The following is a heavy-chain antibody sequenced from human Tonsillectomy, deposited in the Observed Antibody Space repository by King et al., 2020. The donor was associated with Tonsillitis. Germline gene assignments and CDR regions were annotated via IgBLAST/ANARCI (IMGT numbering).Heavy chain of an antibody. CDR3: ATTGETAYFDS. CDR2: INPRGGST. CDR1: GFAFSRFY. J-gene: IGHJ4*02. D-gene: IGHD7-27*01. V-gene: IGHV1-46*01. Sequence: VQLVESGSEVRKPGASVKVSCKAPGFAFSRFYMHWLRQASGQGLEWLGLINPRGGSTYYAPKFQGRLMMTRDTSTSTVYVDLSRLRSEDTAVYYCATTGETAYFDSWGQGTLITVSS.